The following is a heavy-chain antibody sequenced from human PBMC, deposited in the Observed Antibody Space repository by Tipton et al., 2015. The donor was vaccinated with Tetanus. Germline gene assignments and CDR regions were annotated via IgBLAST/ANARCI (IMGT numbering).Heavy chain of an antibody. V-gene: IGHV1-2*02. Sequence: QLVQSGPEVKKPGASVKVSCKASGYTFTGYYMHWVRQAPGQGLEWMGWINPNSGGTNYAQKFQGRVTMTRDTSISTAYMELSRLRSDDTAVYHCAREAMAAAGTGDYWGQGTLVTVSS. CDR1: GYTFTGYY. J-gene: IGHJ4*02. CDR3: AREAMAAAGTGDY. D-gene: IGHD6-13*01. CDR2: INPNSGGT.